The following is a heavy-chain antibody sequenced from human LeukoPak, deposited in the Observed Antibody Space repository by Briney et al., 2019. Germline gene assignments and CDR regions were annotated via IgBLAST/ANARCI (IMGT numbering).Heavy chain of an antibody. CDR2: MNPHSGNT. V-gene: IGHV1-8*03. CDR3: ARVTRAVAGGDY. J-gene: IGHJ4*02. D-gene: IGHD6-19*01. Sequence: GASVKVSCKASGYTFTSYGISWVRQATGQGLEWMGWMNPHSGNTGYAQKFQGRVTITRNTSISTAYMELSSLRSEDTAVYYCARVTRAVAGGDYWGQGTLATVSS. CDR1: GYTFTSYG.